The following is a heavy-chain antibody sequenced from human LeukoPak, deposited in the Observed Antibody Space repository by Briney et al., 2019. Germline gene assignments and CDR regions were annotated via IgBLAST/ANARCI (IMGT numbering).Heavy chain of an antibody. CDR2: SSGSGGNT. CDR1: GLTFSSYA. V-gene: IGHV3-23*01. D-gene: IGHD6-6*01. J-gene: IGHJ4*02. CDR3: AKAPLYSSSSY. Sequence: AGGSLRLSCAASGLTFSSYAMNCVRQAPGKGLEWVSASSGSGGNTYYADSVKGRFTISRDNSKNKLYLQMNGLRAEDTAVYYCAKAPLYSSSSYWRKGTLVTVSS.